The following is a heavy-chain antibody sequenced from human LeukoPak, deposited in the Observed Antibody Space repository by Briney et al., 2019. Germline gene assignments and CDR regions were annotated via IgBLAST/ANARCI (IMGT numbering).Heavy chain of an antibody. CDR3: ARDNADTTVVGQYYYYYMDV. D-gene: IGHD4-11*01. V-gene: IGHV1-69*05. Sequence: GASVKVSCKASGGTFSSYAISWVRQAPGQGLEWMGGIIPIFGTANYAQKFQGRVTITTDESTSTAYMELRSLRSEDTAVYYCARDNADTTVVGQYYYYYMDVWGKGTTVTVSS. CDR2: IIPIFGTA. CDR1: GGTFSSYA. J-gene: IGHJ6*03.